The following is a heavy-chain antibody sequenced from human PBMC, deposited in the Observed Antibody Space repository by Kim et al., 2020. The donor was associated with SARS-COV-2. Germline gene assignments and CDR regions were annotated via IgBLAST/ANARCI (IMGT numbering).Heavy chain of an antibody. Sequence: ASVKVSCKASGYTFTGYYMHWVRQAPGQGLEWMGWINPKSGGTNYAEKFQGRVTMTRDTSISTAYMELSRLTSDDTAVYYCVPSADAFYFDYWGQGTKVTVSS. CDR3: VPSADAFYFDY. CDR2: INPKSGGT. J-gene: IGHJ4*02. D-gene: IGHD3-16*01. V-gene: IGHV1-2*02. CDR1: GYTFTGYY.